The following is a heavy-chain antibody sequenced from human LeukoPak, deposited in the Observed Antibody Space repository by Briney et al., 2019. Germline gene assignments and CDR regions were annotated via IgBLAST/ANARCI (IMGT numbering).Heavy chain of an antibody. D-gene: IGHD5-12*01. CDR2: INSDGSST. CDR3: ASGVATTKYGMDV. Sequence: PGGSLRLPCAASGFTFSSYAMSWVRQAPGKGLVWVSRINSDGSSTSYADSVKGRFTISRDNAKNTLYLQMNSLRAEDTAVYYCASGVATTKYGMDVWGQGTTVTVSS. CDR1: GFTFSSYA. V-gene: IGHV3-74*01. J-gene: IGHJ6*02.